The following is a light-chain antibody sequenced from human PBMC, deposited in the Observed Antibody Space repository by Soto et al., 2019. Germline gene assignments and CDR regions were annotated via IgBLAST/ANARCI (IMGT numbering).Light chain of an antibody. V-gene: IGLV2-11*01. CDR1: SSDIGGYYY. CDR2: DVT. Sequence: QSVLTQPRSVSGSPGQSVTISCTGTSSDIGGYYYISWYQHHPGKAPKLIIYDVTKRPSGVPDRFSASKSGITASLTISGLQPEDEADYYCFSYAGTYTFYVFGTGTKLTVL. CDR3: FSYAGTYTFYV. J-gene: IGLJ1*01.